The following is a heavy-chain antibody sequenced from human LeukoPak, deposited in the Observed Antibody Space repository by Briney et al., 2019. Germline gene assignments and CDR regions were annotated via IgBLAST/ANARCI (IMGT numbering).Heavy chain of an antibody. D-gene: IGHD6-25*01. CDR2: IYSGGST. Sequence: GGSLRLSCAASGFTVSSNYMSWVRQAPGKGLEWVSVIYSGGSTYYADSVKGRFTISRDNSKNTLYLQMNSLRAEDTAVYYCARSPSIAAAFDYWGQGTLVTVSS. J-gene: IGHJ4*02. CDR1: GFTVSSNY. CDR3: ARSPSIAAAFDY. V-gene: IGHV3-53*01.